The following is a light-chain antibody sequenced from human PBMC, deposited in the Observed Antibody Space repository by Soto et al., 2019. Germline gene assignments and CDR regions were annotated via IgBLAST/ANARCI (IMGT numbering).Light chain of an antibody. CDR1: QSVSSN. J-gene: IGKJ1*01. V-gene: IGKV3-15*01. Sequence: EIVMTQSPATLSVSPGERATLSCRASQSVSSNLAWYQQKRGQAPRLLIYGASTRATGIPARFSGSGSGTDFTLTISSLQSEDFAVYHCQQYNGWPPWTFGQGTKVEIK. CDR2: GAS. CDR3: QQYNGWPPWT.